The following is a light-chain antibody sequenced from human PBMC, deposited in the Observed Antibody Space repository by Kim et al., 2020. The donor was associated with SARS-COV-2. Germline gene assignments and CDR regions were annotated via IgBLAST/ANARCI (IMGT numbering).Light chain of an antibody. Sequence: DIQMTQFPPSLSPSVADTVTITCRASHSISNYLNWYRQKPGKAPRLLIYAAYTLQNGVPSNFSGSGSGTDFTLTISNLQPEDVGIYYCQQTFSIPLTFGGGTKVDIK. J-gene: IGKJ4*01. V-gene: IGKV1-39*01. CDR2: AAY. CDR1: HSISNY. CDR3: QQTFSIPLT.